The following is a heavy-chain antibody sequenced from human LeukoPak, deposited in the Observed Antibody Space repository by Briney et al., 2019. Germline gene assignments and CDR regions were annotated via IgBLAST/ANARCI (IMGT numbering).Heavy chain of an antibody. CDR3: AASLPNIVVVPATKGPFGY. D-gene: IGHD2-2*01. Sequence: GGSLRLSCAASGFTFTSYSMNWVRQAPGKGLEWVSTISGGGGSTYYADSVKGRFTISRDNSKNTLYLQMNSLRAEDTAVYYCAASLPNIVVVPATKGPFGYWGQEALVTVSS. V-gene: IGHV3-23*01. CDR1: GFTFTSYS. CDR2: ISGGGGST. J-gene: IGHJ4*02.